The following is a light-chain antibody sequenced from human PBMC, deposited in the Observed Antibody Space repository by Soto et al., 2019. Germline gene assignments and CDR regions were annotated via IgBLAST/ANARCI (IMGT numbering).Light chain of an antibody. J-gene: IGLJ1*01. Sequence: QSALTQPRSVSGSLGQSVTISCTGTTSDVGCYNYVSWYQHHPGKAPKLMIYDVSKRPSGVPDRFSGSKSGNTASLTISGLQAEDEADYYCCSYAGSYTWVFGTGTKLTVL. CDR3: CSYAGSYTWV. V-gene: IGLV2-11*01. CDR2: DVS. CDR1: TSDVGCYNY.